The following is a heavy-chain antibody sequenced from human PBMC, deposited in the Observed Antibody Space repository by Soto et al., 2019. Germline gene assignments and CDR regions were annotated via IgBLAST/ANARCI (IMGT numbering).Heavy chain of an antibody. J-gene: IGHJ3*02. D-gene: IGHD5-12*01. Sequence: QVQLVQSGAEVKKPGASVKVSCKASGYTFTGYYMHWVRQAPGQGLEWMGWINPKSGGTNYAQKFQGWVTMTRDTSISTAYMELSRLRSDDTAVYYCARVRGGYDYRSAFDIWGQGTMVTVSS. CDR1: GYTFTGYY. V-gene: IGHV1-2*04. CDR2: INPKSGGT. CDR3: ARVRGGYDYRSAFDI.